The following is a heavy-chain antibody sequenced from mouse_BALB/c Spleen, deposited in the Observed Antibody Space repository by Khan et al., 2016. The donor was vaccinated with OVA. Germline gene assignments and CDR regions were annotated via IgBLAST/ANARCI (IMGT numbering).Heavy chain of an antibody. Sequence: QIQLVQSGAELTRPGASVKMSCKASGYTFTSYTMHWVKQRPGQGLEWIGYINPVSDYTNYNQNFKDKATLTAVKSSSTAYMQLRSLTSEDSAVYYCAKEGAYYRSDGWFAYWGQGTLVTVST. CDR3: AKEGAYYRSDGWFAY. J-gene: IGHJ3*01. V-gene: IGHV1-4*01. D-gene: IGHD2-14*01. CDR2: INPVSDYT. CDR1: GYTFTSYT.